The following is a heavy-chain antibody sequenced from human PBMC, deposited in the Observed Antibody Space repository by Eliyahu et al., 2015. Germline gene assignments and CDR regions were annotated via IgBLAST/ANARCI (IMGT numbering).Heavy chain of an antibody. CDR1: GFTFDDYA. V-gene: IGHV3-49*04. J-gene: IGHJ4*02. Sequence: EVQLVESGGGLVQPGRSLRLSCTTSGFTFDDYAMTWVRPAPGKGLEWVGFIRSETYGGTTDYAASVKGRFTISRDDSKSVAYLQMNNLKAEDTAIYYCARGVSGGDDYRGQGTLVTVSS. D-gene: IGHD3-10*01. CDR2: IRSETYGGTT. CDR3: ARGVSGGDDY.